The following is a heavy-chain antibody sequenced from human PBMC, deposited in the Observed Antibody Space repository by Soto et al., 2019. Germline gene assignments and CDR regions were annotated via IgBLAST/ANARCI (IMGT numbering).Heavy chain of an antibody. D-gene: IGHD3-16*01. V-gene: IGHV3-23*01. CDR3: AKDYDGPYYGMYV. CDR1: GFTFSNYA. J-gene: IGHJ6*02. Sequence: PGGSLRLSCAGSGFTFSNYAMSWVRQAPGKGLEWVSAISSAVNTYYADSVKGLFTISRDNSKNTLYLQMNSLRAEDTAVYYCAKDYDGPYYGMYVWAQGTTVPVS. CDR2: ISSAVNT.